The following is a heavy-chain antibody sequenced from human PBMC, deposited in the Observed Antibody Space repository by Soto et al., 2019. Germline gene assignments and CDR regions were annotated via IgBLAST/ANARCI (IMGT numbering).Heavy chain of an antibody. Sequence: SETLSLTCAVSGGSISSSNWWSWVRQPPGKGLEWIGEIYHSGSTNYNPSLESRVTISIDTSKNQFSLKLSSVTAADTAVYFCASPYRSTWSGLRNWGQGTLVPVSP. D-gene: IGHD6-13*01. V-gene: IGHV4-4*02. J-gene: IGHJ4*02. CDR3: ASPYRSTWSGLRN. CDR1: GGSISSSNW. CDR2: IYHSGST.